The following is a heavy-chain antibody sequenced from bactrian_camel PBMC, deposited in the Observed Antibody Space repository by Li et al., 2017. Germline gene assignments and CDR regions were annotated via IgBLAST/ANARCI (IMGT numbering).Heavy chain of an antibody. Sequence: HVQLVESGGGSVQPGGSLTLSCTHSGYSSSRGSMGWFRQYPGKKREGIAAITSGGSTGYSHSEKGRFTISQDVASNTVHLQMNSLKPEDTAIYYCAADRGPRSMGWIPAGDFGFGWWGQGTQVTVS. CDR1: GYSSSRGS. CDR3: AADRGPRSMGWIPAGDFGFGW. J-gene: IGHJ6*01. V-gene: IGHV3S53*01. D-gene: IGHD5*01. CDR2: ITSGGST.